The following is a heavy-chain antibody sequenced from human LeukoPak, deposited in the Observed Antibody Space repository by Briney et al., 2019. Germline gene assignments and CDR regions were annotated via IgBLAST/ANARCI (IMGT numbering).Heavy chain of an antibody. D-gene: IGHD6-19*01. V-gene: IGHV3-23*01. CDR1: GFSFSSFD. Sequence: GGSLRLSCAASGFSFSSFDMTWVRQAPGKGLEWVSGITKSGAGTYFADSVRGRFTISRDNSKNTVYLQMNSLRAEDTALYYCAKDARRTSGWYYFDSWGRGTLVTVSS. CDR2: ITKSGAGT. CDR3: AKDARRTSGWYYFDS. J-gene: IGHJ4*02.